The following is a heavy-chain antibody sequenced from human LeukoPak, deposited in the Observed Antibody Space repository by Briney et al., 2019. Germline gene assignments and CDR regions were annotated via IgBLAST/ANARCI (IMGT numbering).Heavy chain of an antibody. CDR3: ARTKIYSVCDY. CDR2: INPNSGGT. D-gene: IGHD2-21*01. V-gene: IGHV1-2*02. J-gene: IGHJ4*02. Sequence: ASVKVSCTASGYTFSNFYMHWVRQAPGQGLEWMGWINPNSGGTNYVQKFQGRVTMTTDASISTAYMELSRLRSDDTAVYYCARTKIYSVCDYWGQGTLVTVSS. CDR1: GYTFSNFY.